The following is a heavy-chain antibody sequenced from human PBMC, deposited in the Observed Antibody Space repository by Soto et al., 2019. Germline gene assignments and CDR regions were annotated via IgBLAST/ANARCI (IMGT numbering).Heavy chain of an antibody. CDR3: ALHGSGSYPYYYYYGMDV. V-gene: IGHV7-4-1*01. J-gene: IGHJ6*02. CDR1: GYTFTSYA. D-gene: IGHD3-10*01. Sequence: ASVKVSCKDSGYTFTSYAMNWVRQAPGQGLEWMGWINTNTGNPTYAQGFTGRFVFSLDTSVSTAYLQICSLKAEDTAVYYCALHGSGSYPYYYYYGMDVWGQGTTVTVSS. CDR2: INTNTGNP.